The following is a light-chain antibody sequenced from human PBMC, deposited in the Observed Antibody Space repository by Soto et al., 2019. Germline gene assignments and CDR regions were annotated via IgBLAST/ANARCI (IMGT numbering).Light chain of an antibody. CDR3: QQYGSSPVT. Sequence: EIVLTQSPGTLSLSPGERATLSCRARQSISSSYLAWYPQIPGQAPRLLIHGASVRATGIPNRFSGSGSGTDFTLTISRPAPEDFAVYFCQQYGSSPVTFGGANKVEIK. V-gene: IGKV3-20*01. CDR2: GAS. J-gene: IGKJ4*01. CDR1: QSISSSY.